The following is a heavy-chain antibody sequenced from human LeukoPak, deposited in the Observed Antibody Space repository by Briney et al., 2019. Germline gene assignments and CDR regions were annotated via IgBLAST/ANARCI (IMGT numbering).Heavy chain of an antibody. V-gene: IGHV3-15*01. CDR2: IKNSGTT. Sequence: PGGSLRLSCAGSGFTFSNAWMSWVRQAPGKGLEWVGRIKNSGTTDSAAPVKGRFSISRDDSKNTVYVQMNSLKSEDTGVYYCTTGTLGTTGTTGYWGQGTLVTVSS. CDR1: GFTFSNAW. J-gene: IGHJ4*02. CDR3: TTGTLGTTGTTGY. D-gene: IGHD1-1*01.